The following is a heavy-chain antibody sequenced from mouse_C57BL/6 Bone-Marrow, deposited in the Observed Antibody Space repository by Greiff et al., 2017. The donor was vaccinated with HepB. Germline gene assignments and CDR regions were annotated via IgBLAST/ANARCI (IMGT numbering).Heavy chain of an antibody. Sequence: VQLKQSGAELVRPGASVKLSCTASGFNIKDDYMHWVKQRPEQGLEWIGWIDPENGDTEYASKFQGKATITADTSSNTAYLQLSSLTSEDTAVYYCTTPVITTVACDYWGQGTTLTVSS. CDR1: GFNIKDDY. CDR3: TTPVITTVACDY. J-gene: IGHJ2*01. CDR2: IDPENGDT. D-gene: IGHD1-1*01. V-gene: IGHV14-4*01.